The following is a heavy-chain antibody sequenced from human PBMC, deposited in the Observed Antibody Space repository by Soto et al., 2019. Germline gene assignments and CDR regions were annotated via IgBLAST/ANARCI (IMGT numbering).Heavy chain of an antibody. V-gene: IGHV1-46*01. Sequence: ASVKVSCKASGYTFTSYYMHWVRQAPGQGLEWMGIINPSGGSTSYAQKFQGRVTMTRDTSTSTVYMELSSLRSEDPAVYYCARVGAYCGGDCYPGLHYYYYGMDVWGQGTTVTVSS. CDR3: ARVGAYCGGDCYPGLHYYYYGMDV. D-gene: IGHD2-21*02. J-gene: IGHJ6*02. CDR2: INPSGGST. CDR1: GYTFTSYY.